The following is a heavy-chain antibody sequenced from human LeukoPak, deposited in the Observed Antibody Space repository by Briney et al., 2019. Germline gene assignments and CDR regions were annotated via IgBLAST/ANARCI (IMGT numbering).Heavy chain of an antibody. J-gene: IGHJ4*02. CDR2: IYYSGST. Sequence: SETLSLTCTVSGGSISSSSYYWGWIRQPPGKGLEWIGSIYYSGSTYYNLSLKSRVTISVDTSKNQLSLKLISVTAADTAVYYCARDTSDREVRGVIVDDYWGQGTLVTVSS. CDR1: GGSISSSSYY. V-gene: IGHV4-39*07. CDR3: ARDTSDREVRGVIVDDY. D-gene: IGHD3-10*01.